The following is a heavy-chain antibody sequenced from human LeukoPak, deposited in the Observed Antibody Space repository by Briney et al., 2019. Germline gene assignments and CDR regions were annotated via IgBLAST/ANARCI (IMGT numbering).Heavy chain of an antibody. CDR2: ISVSGHTI. V-gene: IGHV3-48*03. CDR3: ARDAEPTQLCTHDRFDF. Sequence: GGSYRVSCADSGFPYSSYGMRCGRQAPGKGLEWVSSISVSGHTIYYADSVKGRFTPSRDDAKNSLYLQMSSLTAEDTALYYCARDAEPTQLCTHDRFDFWGQGTMVTVSS. CDR1: GFPYSSYG. J-gene: IGHJ3*01. D-gene: IGHD1-1*01.